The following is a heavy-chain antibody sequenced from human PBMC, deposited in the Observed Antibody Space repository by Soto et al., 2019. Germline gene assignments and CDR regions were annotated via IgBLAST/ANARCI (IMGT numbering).Heavy chain of an antibody. CDR1: GYSFTSYW. J-gene: IGHJ3*02. CDR2: IYPGDSDT. CDR3: ASPGIAVAGRRRNDAFDI. Sequence: GESLKISCKGSGYSFTSYWIGWVRQMPGKGLEWMGIIYPGDSDTRYSPSFQGQVTISADKSISTAYLQWSSLKASDTAMYYCASPGIAVAGRRRNDAFDIWGQGTMVTVSS. V-gene: IGHV5-51*01. D-gene: IGHD6-19*01.